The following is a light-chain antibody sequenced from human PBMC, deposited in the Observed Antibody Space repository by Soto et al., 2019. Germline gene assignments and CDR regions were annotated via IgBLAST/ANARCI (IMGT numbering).Light chain of an antibody. CDR3: SSYTSDSTYV. CDR1: SSDVGGYTS. Sequence: QSVLTQPPSLSGSAGQSITISCTGTSSDVGGYTSVSWYQQHPGKAPKLVIYEVSDRPSGVSSRFSGSKSGNTASLTISGLQAEDEADYYCSSYTSDSTYVFGTGTKLTVL. J-gene: IGLJ1*01. CDR2: EVS. V-gene: IGLV2-14*01.